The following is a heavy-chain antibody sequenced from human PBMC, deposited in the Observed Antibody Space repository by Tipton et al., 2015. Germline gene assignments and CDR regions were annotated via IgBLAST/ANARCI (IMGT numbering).Heavy chain of an antibody. CDR2: IYYSGST. Sequence: TLSLTCAVSAYSISSDYYWGWIRQSPGEGLEWIGYIYYSGSTNYNPSLRSRVAMSMDTSKNQFSLKLSSVIAADTAVYYCARARGRHGGLFDSWGQGTLVTVSS. CDR1: AYSISSDYY. CDR3: ARARGRHGGLFDS. J-gene: IGHJ4*02. V-gene: IGHV4-28*01. D-gene: IGHD4-23*01.